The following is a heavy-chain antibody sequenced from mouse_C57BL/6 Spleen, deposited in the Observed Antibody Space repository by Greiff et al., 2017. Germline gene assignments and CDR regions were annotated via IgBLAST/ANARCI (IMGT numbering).Heavy chain of an antibody. Sequence: DVKLVESGGGLVKPGGSLKLSCAASGFTFSDYGMHWVRQAPEKGLEWVAYISSGSSTIYYADTVKGRFTISRDNAKNTLFLQMTSLRSEDTAMYYCAKGYGNYVYAMDYWGQGTSVTVSS. J-gene: IGHJ4*01. V-gene: IGHV5-17*01. D-gene: IGHD2-1*01. CDR1: GFTFSDYG. CDR2: ISSGSSTI. CDR3: AKGYGNYVYAMDY.